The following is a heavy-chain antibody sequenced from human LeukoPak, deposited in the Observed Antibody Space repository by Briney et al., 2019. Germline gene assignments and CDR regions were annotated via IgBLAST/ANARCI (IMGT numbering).Heavy chain of an antibody. CDR3: ARGRYSYGFRPFDY. Sequence: PPETLSLTCTVSGGSISSYYWSWIRQPPGKGLEWIGYIYYSGSTNYNPSLKSRVTISVDTSKNQFSLKLSSVTAADTAVYYCARGRYSYGFRPFDYWGQGTLVTVSS. J-gene: IGHJ4*02. CDR1: GGSISSYY. D-gene: IGHD5-18*01. CDR2: IYYSGST. V-gene: IGHV4-59*08.